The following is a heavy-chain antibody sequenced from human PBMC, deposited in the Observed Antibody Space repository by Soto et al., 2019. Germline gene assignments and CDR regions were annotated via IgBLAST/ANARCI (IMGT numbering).Heavy chain of an antibody. CDR3: ARFAATSGINAFDV. CDR1: GYTFTNYW. Sequence: SGESLKISCQGSGYTFTNYWIVWVRQLPGKGLEWMGIIYPRDSHTTYSPSFQGQVTISDDKSLNSAFLQWSSLKASDTATYYCARFAATSGINAFDVWGPGTMVTVS. D-gene: IGHD1-1*01. J-gene: IGHJ3*01. CDR2: IYPRDSHT. V-gene: IGHV5-51*01.